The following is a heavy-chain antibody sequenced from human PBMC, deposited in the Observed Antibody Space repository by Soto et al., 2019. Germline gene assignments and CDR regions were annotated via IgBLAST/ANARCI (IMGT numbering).Heavy chain of an antibody. Sequence: PSQTLSLTCAISGDSVSSNSAAWNWIRQSPSRGLEWLGRTYYRSKWYNDYAVSVKSRITINPDTSKNQFSLQLNSVTPEDTAVYYCAREGGVDTAMTHYYSYCAMDAWGPGTTVTVSS. J-gene: IGHJ6*02. CDR3: AREGGVDTAMTHYYSYCAMDA. V-gene: IGHV6-1*01. CDR1: GDSVSSNSAA. CDR2: TYYRSKWYN. D-gene: IGHD5-18*01.